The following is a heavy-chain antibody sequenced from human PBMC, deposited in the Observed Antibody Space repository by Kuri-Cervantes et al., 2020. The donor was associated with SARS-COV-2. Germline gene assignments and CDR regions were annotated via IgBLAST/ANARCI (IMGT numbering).Heavy chain of an antibody. V-gene: IGHV3-66*01. CDR2: IYSGGST. CDR3: ARERPRSGALIDY. D-gene: IGHD3-10*01. J-gene: IGHJ4*02. Sequence: GGSLRLSCAASGFTVSSNYMSWVRQAPGKGLEWVSVIYSGGSTYYADSVKGRFTISRDNSKNTLYLQMNSLRAEDTAMYYCARERPRSGALIDYRGQGTLVTVSS. CDR1: GFTVSSNY.